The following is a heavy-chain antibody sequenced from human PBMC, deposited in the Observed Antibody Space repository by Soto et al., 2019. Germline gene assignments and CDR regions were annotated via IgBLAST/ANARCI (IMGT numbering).Heavy chain of an antibody. J-gene: IGHJ4*02. D-gene: IGHD6-19*01. CDR3: ALTRRSSLLEVAGPGFEY. CDR1: GFNFGVFG. CDR2: LSYEGSEE. V-gene: IGHV3-30*03. Sequence: GGSLRLSCAASGFNFGVFGMHWVRQAPGKGLEWLSVLSYEGSEEYYADSVRGRFTISRDNSRNTLFLQMDSLRVDDTGVYYCALTRRSSLLEVAGPGFEYWGQGTLVTV.